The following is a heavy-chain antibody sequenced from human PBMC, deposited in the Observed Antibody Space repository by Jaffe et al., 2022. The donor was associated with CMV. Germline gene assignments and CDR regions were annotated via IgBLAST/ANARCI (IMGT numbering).Heavy chain of an antibody. D-gene: IGHD5-18*01. Sequence: EVQLVESGGGLVQPGGSLRLSCAASGFTFSSYWMSWVRQAPGKGLEWVANIKQDGSEKYYVDSVKGRFTISRDNAKNSLYLQMNSLRAEDTAVYYCARTRLFELDGTGYSYAYYYFDYWGQGTLVTVSS. CDR3: ARTRLFELDGTGYSYAYYYFDY. CDR1: GFTFSSYW. J-gene: IGHJ4*02. CDR2: IKQDGSEK. V-gene: IGHV3-7*01.